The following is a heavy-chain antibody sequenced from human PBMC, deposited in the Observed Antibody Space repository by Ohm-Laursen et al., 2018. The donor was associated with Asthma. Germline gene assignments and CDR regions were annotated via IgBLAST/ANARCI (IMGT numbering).Heavy chain of an antibody. CDR2: FYYRGST. Sequence: SQTLSLTCAVSGGSINSGGYYWSWIRQPPGKVLERIGCFYYRGSTYYNPSLKSRVTISIDTSKNQFSLKLSSVTAADTAVYYCAREDFDWPPGYCDYWGQGTLVTVSS. V-gene: IGHV4-31*11. J-gene: IGHJ4*02. CDR1: GGSINSGGYY. D-gene: IGHD3-9*01. CDR3: AREDFDWPPGYCDY.